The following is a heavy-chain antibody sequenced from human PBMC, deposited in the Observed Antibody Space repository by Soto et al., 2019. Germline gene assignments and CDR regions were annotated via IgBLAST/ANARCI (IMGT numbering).Heavy chain of an antibody. CDR2: INHSGST. D-gene: IGHD5-18*01. CDR3: ARGGGDTAMVLYSRRAYYYYGMDV. Sequence: PSETLSLTCAVYGGSFSGYYWSWIRQPPGKGLEWIGEINHSGSTNYNPSLKSRVTISVDTSKNQFSRKLSSVTAADTAVYDCARGGGDTAMVLYSRRAYYYYGMDVWGQGTTVTVS. CDR1: GGSFSGYY. J-gene: IGHJ6*02. V-gene: IGHV4-34*01.